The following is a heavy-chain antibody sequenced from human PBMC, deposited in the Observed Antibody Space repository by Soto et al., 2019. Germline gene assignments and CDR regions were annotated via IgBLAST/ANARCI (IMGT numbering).Heavy chain of an antibody. D-gene: IGHD6-13*01. CDR1: GLTVSNNY. J-gene: IGHJ4*02. V-gene: IGHV3-53*01. CDR2: IDSGGLT. Sequence: GGSLRLSCAASGLTVSNNYMTWVRQAPGKGLEWVSVIDSGGLTDYAESVKGRFSISRDNSKNTLYLQMNSLRAEDTAVYYCATYSSSWRRYFDYWGQGTLVTVSS. CDR3: ATYSSSWRRYFDY.